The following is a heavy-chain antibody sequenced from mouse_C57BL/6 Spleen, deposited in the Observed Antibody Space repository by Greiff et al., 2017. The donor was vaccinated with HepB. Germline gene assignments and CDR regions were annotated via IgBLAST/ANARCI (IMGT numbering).Heavy chain of an antibody. V-gene: IGHV3-6*01. Sequence: EVKLQESGPGLVKPSQSLSLTCSVTGYSITSGYYWNWIRQFPGNKLEWMGYISYDGSNNYNPSLKNRISITRDTSKNQFFLKLNSVTTEDTATYYCARDEGYYYAMDYWGQGTSVTVSS. CDR2: ISYDGSN. CDR3: ARDEGYYYAMDY. CDR1: GYSITSGYY. J-gene: IGHJ4*01.